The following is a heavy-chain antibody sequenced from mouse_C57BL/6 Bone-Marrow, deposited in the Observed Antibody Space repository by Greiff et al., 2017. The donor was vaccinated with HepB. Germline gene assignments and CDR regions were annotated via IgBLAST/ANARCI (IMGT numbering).Heavy chain of an antibody. Sequence: EVQGVESGGGLVQPGGSMKLSCVASGFTFSNYWMNWVRQSPEKGLEWVAQIRLKSDNYATHYAESVKGRFTISRDDSKSSVYLQMNNLRAEDTGIYYCTGEGLRQGSWFAYWGQGTLVTVSA. CDR3: TGEGLRQGSWFAY. CDR2: IRLKSDNYAT. J-gene: IGHJ3*01. V-gene: IGHV6-3*01. D-gene: IGHD2-2*01. CDR1: GFTFSNYW.